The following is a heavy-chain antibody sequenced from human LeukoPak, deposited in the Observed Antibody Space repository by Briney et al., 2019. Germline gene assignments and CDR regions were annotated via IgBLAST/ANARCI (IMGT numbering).Heavy chain of an antibody. Sequence: GASVKVSCKASGYTFTGYYMHWVRQAPGQGLEWMGWINPNSGGTNYAQKFQGRVTMTRDTSISTAYMELSRLRSDDTAVYYCARPCSGSYTDAFDTWGQGTMVTVSS. V-gene: IGHV1-2*02. CDR3: ARPCSGSYTDAFDT. D-gene: IGHD1-26*01. J-gene: IGHJ3*02. CDR2: INPNSGGT. CDR1: GYTFTGYY.